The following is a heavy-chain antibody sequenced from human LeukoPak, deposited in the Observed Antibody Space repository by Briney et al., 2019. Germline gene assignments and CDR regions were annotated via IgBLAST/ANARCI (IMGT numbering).Heavy chain of an antibody. CDR1: GFTFSASW. Sequence: PGGSLRLSCAASGFTFSASWMSWVRQAPGKGLEWVANIKEDGGAKYYVDSVTGRFTISRDNAKNSLFLQMNSLRAEDTAVYYCARDAEGGTYRYWGQGTLVTVSS. J-gene: IGHJ4*02. D-gene: IGHD1-26*01. CDR2: IKEDGGAK. CDR3: ARDAEGGTYRY. V-gene: IGHV3-7*04.